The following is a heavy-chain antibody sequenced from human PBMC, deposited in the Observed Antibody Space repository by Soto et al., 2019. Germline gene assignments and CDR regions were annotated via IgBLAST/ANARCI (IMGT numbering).Heavy chain of an antibody. J-gene: IGHJ3*02. CDR3: AKEYRYCSSIRCYDTFDM. CDR1: GFTFLDYA. CDR2: ISGKSDDI. D-gene: IGHD2-2*01. Sequence: GGSLRLSCVASGFTFLDYAMHWVRQSPGKGLEWVSGISGKSDDIDYADSVKGRFTISRDNAKHSLYLQMSSLRAEDTAFYYCAKEYRYCSSIRCYDTFDMWGQGTMVTVSS. V-gene: IGHV3-9*01.